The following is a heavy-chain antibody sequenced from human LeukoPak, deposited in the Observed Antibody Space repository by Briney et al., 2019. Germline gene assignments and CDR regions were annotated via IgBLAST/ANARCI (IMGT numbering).Heavy chain of an antibody. J-gene: IGHJ3*02. CDR2: IYSGGST. Sequence: GGSLRLSCAASGFTVSSNYMGSVRQAPGKGLEWVSIIYSGGSTYYTDSVKGRFTISRDNSKNTLYLQMNSLRAEDTAVYYCAGIQQWSSRAFDIWGQGTMVTDSS. V-gene: IGHV3-53*01. CDR1: GFTVSSNY. D-gene: IGHD5-18*01. CDR3: AGIQQWSSRAFDI.